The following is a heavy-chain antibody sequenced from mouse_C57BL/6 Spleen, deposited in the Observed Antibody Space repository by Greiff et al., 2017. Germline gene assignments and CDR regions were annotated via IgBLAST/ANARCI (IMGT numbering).Heavy chain of an antibody. CDR2: LYPGSGST. V-gene: IGHV1-55*01. CDR1: GYTFTSYW. Sequence: VQLQQPGAELVKPGASVKMSCKASGYTFTSYWITWVKQRPGQGLEWIGDLYPGSGSTNYNEKFRSKATLTVDTSSSTAYMQLSSLTSEDSAVYYCAREGIYDGYFDGWGTGTTVTVSS. D-gene: IGHD2-3*01. CDR3: AREGIYDGYFDG. J-gene: IGHJ1*03.